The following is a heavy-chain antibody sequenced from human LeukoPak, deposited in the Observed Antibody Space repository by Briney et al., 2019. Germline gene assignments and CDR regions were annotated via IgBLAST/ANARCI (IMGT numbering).Heavy chain of an antibody. V-gene: IGHV1-8*03. Sequence: ASVKVSCKASGYTFTSYDINWVRQATGQGLEWMGWMNPNSGNTGYAQKFQGRVTITRNTSISTAYMELTSLRSEDTAVYYCARGLYDFWSGNYTRAGFDPWGQGTLVTVSS. J-gene: IGHJ5*02. D-gene: IGHD3-3*01. CDR3: ARGLYDFWSGNYTRAGFDP. CDR2: MNPNSGNT. CDR1: GYTFTSYD.